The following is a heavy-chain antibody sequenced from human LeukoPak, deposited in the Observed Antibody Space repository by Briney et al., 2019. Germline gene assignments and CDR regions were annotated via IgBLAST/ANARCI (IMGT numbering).Heavy chain of an antibody. J-gene: IGHJ5*02. V-gene: IGHV3-7*05. D-gene: IGHD2-15*01. CDR2: IKQDGSEK. CDR1: GFTFSSHA. Sequence: PGGSLRLSCSASGFTFSSHAMHWARQAPGKGLEWVANIKQDGSEKYYVDSVKGRFTISRDNAKNSLSLQMNSLRAEDTAVYYCARENPPGYCSGGSCQNWFDPWGQGTQVTVSS. CDR3: ARENPPGYCSGGSCQNWFDP.